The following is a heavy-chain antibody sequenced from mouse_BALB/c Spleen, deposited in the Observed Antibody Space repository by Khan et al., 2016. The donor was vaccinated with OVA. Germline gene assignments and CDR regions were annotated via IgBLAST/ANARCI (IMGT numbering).Heavy chain of an antibody. J-gene: IGHJ3*01. D-gene: IGHD1-1*01. CDR2: INPSTDYT. Sequence: QVQLQQSGAELAKPGASVKMSCKASGYTFTSYWMHWVKQRPGQGLEWIGYINPSTDYTEYNQKFKDKATLTADKSSSTAYMQLTSLTSEDSAVYYYTNQGRSPGGFTYWGQGTLVTVSA. V-gene: IGHV1-7*01. CDR3: TNQGRSPGGFTY. CDR1: GYTFTSYW.